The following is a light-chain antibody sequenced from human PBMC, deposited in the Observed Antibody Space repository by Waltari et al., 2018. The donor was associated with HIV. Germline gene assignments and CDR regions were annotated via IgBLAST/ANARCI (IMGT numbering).Light chain of an antibody. CDR3: QSYDSSLNIWV. CDR1: SSNIGAGYS. V-gene: IGLV1-40*01. J-gene: IGLJ3*02. Sequence: QSVLTQPPSVSGAPGQRVTVSCTGGSSNIGAGYSVHWYQQLPGAVPKLVIFGTTNRPSGVPARFSGSQSGASAFLAITVLQAADEADYFCQSYDSSLNIWVFGGGTKVTVL. CDR2: GTT.